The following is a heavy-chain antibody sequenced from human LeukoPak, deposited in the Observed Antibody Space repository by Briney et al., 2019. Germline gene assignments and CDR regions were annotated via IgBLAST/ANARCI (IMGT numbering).Heavy chain of an antibody. Sequence: DSVTVSCKASGYTFTNYHINWVRQATGQGLEWMGWMNPNNGDSGYAQKFQGRVTITRDTSISTSYMELRSLRSDDTAVYFCARTTSFTASGYDYWGQGTLVTVSS. D-gene: IGHD6-25*01. V-gene: IGHV1-8*03. J-gene: IGHJ4*02. CDR3: ARTTSFTASGYDY. CDR1: GYTFTNYH. CDR2: MNPNNGDS.